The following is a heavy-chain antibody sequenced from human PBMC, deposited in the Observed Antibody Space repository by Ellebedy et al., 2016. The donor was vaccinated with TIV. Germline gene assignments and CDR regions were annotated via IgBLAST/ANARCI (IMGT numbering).Heavy chain of an antibody. CDR2: IVGSGAT. V-gene: IGHV3-23*01. CDR1: GFSFSSYA. CDR3: AKDRIFGDGYWVFDF. D-gene: IGHD5-18*01. Sequence: PGGSLRLSCVASGFSFSSYALSWVRQAPGQGLEWVSGIVGSGATKYADSVKGRFSISRDNSKSTVDLQMNSLRADDTAIYYCAKDRIFGDGYWVFDFWGQGTVVTVST. J-gene: IGHJ4*02.